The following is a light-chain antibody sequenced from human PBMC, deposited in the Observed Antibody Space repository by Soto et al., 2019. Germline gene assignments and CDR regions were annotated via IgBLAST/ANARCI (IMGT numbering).Light chain of an antibody. CDR2: PNN. Sequence: QSVLTQPPSASGTPGQGVSISCSGSSSNIGINPVNWYQQLPGTAPKLLIYPNNQRPSGVPDRFSGSKSGTSASLAISGLHSEDEGDYYCAAWDDSLNGVIFGGGTKLTVL. J-gene: IGLJ2*01. CDR1: SSNIGINP. CDR3: AAWDDSLNGVI. V-gene: IGLV1-44*01.